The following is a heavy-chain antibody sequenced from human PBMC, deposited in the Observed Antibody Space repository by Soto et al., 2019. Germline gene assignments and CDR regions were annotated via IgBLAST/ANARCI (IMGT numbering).Heavy chain of an antibody. CDR3: GRLAEAATGHTDFDF. V-gene: IGHV4-39*02. Sequence: SETLSLTCTVSGASIKSRNYFWGWIRQPPGKGLEFVGSIHSSGGTYYNPSLKSRVTVSVDLSNSHFSPSLKSLTATDTAVYYRGRLAEAATGHTDFDFWGQGTLVTVSS. J-gene: IGHJ4*02. CDR1: GASIKSRNYF. D-gene: IGHD2-15*01. CDR2: IHSSGGT.